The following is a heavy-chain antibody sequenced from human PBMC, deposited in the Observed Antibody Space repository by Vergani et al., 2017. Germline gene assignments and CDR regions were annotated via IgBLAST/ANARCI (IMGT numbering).Heavy chain of an antibody. V-gene: IGHV4-34*01. D-gene: IGHD4-11*01. J-gene: IGHJ6*03. CDR1: GGSFTSYH. CDR3: ARVNTETNGHLYYYYYMDV. CDR2: IEHNGRP. Sequence: QVQLQQWGGGLLKPSETLSLTCVVNGGSFTSYHWTWTRQSPGEGLEWVGDIEHNGRPDYKPSPKSRLTMSVDKSRNQFSLTLNSVTATDTAIYFCARVNTETNGHLYYYYYMDVWGQGTAVTVS.